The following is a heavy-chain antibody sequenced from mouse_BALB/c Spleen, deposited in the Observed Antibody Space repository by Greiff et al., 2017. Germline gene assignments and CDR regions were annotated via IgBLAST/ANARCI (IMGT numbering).Heavy chain of an antibody. CDR1: GFTFSSYA. CDR2: ISSGGSYT. J-gene: IGHJ2*01. D-gene: IGHD1-1*01. Sequence: EVKVVESGGGLVKPGGSLKLSCAASGFTFSSYAMSWVRQSPEKRLEWVAEISSGGSYTYYPDTVTGRFTISRDNAKNTLYLEMSSLRSDDTAMYYCARKGDYYGSSPFDYWGQGTTLTVSS. CDR3: ARKGDYYGSSPFDY. V-gene: IGHV5-9-4*01.